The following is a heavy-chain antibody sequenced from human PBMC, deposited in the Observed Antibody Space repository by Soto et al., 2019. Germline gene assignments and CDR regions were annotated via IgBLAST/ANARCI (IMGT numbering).Heavy chain of an antibody. CDR2: IDPSDSYT. CDR3: ASVAAMSFDGMDV. D-gene: IGHD6-25*01. V-gene: IGHV5-10-1*01. CDR1: GHSFTRYW. Sequence: GEWLTSSVTRAGHSFTRYWINWVRQMPGKGLEWMGRIDPSDSYTNYSPSFQGHVTISADKSISTAYLQWSSLKASDTAMYYCASVAAMSFDGMDVWRQVTTITFSS. J-gene: IGHJ6*02.